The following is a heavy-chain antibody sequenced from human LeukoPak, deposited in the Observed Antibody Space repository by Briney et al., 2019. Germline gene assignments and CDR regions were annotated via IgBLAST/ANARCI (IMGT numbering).Heavy chain of an antibody. CDR1: GGSISSSNW. V-gene: IGHV4-4*02. Sequence: SETLSLTCAVSGGSISSSNWWSWVRQPPGKGLEWIGEINHSGSTNYNPSLKSRVTISVDTSKNQFSLKLSSVTAADTAVYYCARGGMVRENNWFDPWGQGTLVTVSS. CDR2: INHSGST. D-gene: IGHD3-10*01. CDR3: ARGGMVRENNWFDP. J-gene: IGHJ5*02.